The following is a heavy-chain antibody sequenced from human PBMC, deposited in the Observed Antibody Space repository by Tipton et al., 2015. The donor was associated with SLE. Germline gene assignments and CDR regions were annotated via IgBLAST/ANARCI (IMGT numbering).Heavy chain of an antibody. CDR3: ARKNPYDFWSGYDAFDI. J-gene: IGHJ3*02. V-gene: IGHV4-39*07. Sequence: TLSLTCTVSDGSISSSSYYWGWIRQPPGKGLEWIGSIYYSGSTYYNPSLKSRVTISVDTSKNQFSLKLSSVTAADTAVYYCARKNPYDFWSGYDAFDIWGQGTMVTVSS. CDR2: IYYSGST. CDR1: DGSISSSSYY. D-gene: IGHD3-3*01.